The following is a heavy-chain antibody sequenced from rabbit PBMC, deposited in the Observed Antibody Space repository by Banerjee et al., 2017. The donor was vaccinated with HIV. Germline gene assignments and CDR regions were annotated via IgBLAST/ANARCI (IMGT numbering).Heavy chain of an antibody. CDR2: IYTGSISST. J-gene: IGHJ4*01. V-gene: IGHV1S40*01. CDR1: GFSFSSSYY. CDR3: ARRNAASYWSL. Sequence: QSLEESGGDLVKPGASLTLTCTASGFSFSSSYYMCWVRQAPGKGLEWIACIYTGSISSTYYASWAKGRFTISKTSSTTVTLQMTSLTAADTATYFCARRNAASYWSLWGPGTLVTVS. D-gene: IGHD8-1*01.